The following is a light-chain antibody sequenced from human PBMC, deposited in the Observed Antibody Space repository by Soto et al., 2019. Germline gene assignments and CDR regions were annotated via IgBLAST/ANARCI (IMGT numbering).Light chain of an antibody. CDR2: GAS. J-gene: IGKJ1*01. Sequence: EIVMTQSPATLSLSPGERATLSCRARQSVSSKLAWYQQKPGQAPRLLISGASSRATGIPARFSGGGSGTEFTLTISSLQSEDSAVYYCQQYSRWPWTFGQGTMVAIK. CDR3: QQYSRWPWT. V-gene: IGKV3-15*01. CDR1: QSVSSK.